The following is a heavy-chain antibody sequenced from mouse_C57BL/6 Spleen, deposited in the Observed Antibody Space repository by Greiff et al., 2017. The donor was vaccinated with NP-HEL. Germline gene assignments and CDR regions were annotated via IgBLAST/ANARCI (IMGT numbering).Heavy chain of an antibody. CDR1: GYTFTDYN. CDR3: ARDYYGERAMDY. J-gene: IGHJ4*01. Sequence: VQLKQSGPELVKPGASVKMSCKASGYTFTDYNMHWVKQSHGKSLEWIGYINPNNGGTSYNQKFKGKATLTVNKSSSTAYMELRSLTSEDSAVYYCARDYYGERAMDYWGQGTSVTVSS. V-gene: IGHV1-22*01. CDR2: INPNNGGT. D-gene: IGHD1-2*01.